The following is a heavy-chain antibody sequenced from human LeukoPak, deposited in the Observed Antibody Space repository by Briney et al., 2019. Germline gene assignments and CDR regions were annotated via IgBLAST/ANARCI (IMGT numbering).Heavy chain of an antibody. J-gene: IGHJ4*02. D-gene: IGHD2-2*01. CDR1: GGTFSSYA. CDR3: ARDRHFDCSSTSCYYGLDY. Sequence: ASVKVSCKASGGTFSSYAISWVRQAPGQGLEWMGWISAYNGNTNYAQKLQGRVTMTTDTSTSTAYMELRSLRSDDTAVYYCARDRHFDCSSTSCYYGLDYWGQGTLVTVSS. CDR2: ISAYNGNT. V-gene: IGHV1-18*01.